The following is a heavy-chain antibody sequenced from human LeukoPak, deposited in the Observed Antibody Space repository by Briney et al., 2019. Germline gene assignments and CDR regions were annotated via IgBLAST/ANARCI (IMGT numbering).Heavy chain of an antibody. CDR2: IYSGGDT. CDR3: ASPSSGQSFDI. CDR1: GFSVSSNY. J-gene: IGHJ3*02. V-gene: IGHV3-53*01. D-gene: IGHD3-22*01. Sequence: GGSLRLSCAASGFSVSSNYMSWVRQAQGKGLEWVSIIYSGGDTYYADSVKGRFTISRDKSKNTLYLQMNSLRAEDTAFYYCASPSSGQSFDIWGQGTMVIVSS.